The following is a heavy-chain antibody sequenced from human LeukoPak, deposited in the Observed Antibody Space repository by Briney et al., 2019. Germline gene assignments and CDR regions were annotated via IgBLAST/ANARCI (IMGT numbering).Heavy chain of an antibody. Sequence: ASAKVSCKASGYTFTSYYMHWVRQAPGQWLEWMGIINPSGGSTSYAQKFQGRVTMTRDTSTSTVYMELSSLRPEDTAVYYCVGGAIAAALNWFDPWGQGTLVTVSS. J-gene: IGHJ5*02. CDR1: GYTFTSYY. D-gene: IGHD6-13*01. CDR2: INPSGGST. CDR3: VGGAIAAALNWFDP. V-gene: IGHV1-46*01.